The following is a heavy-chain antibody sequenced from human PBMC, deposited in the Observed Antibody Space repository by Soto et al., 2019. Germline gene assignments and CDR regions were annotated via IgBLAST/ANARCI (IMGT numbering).Heavy chain of an antibody. CDR1: GGSISSYY. CDR3: ARRSGSCFDY. Sequence: QVQLQESGPGLVKPSETLSLTCTVSGGSISSYYWSWIRQPPGKGLEWIGYIYYSGSTHYNPSLMSRVTISVDPSKNRFSLMLGSVTAADTAVYYCARRSGSCFDYWGQGTLVTVSS. J-gene: IGHJ4*02. D-gene: IGHD7-27*01. CDR2: IYYSGST. V-gene: IGHV4-59*08.